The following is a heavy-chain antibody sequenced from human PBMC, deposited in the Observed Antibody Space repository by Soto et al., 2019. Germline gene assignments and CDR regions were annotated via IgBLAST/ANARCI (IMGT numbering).Heavy chain of an antibody. CDR1: RFTFSSYA. CDR2: ISESSAGT. V-gene: IGHV3-23*01. CDR3: VKAGVAYSNYPGYFDY. J-gene: IGHJ4*02. D-gene: IGHD4-4*01. Sequence: GGSLRLSCAASRFTFSSYAMGWVRQAPGKGLEWVSSISESSAGTYYADSVKGRFTISRDNSKDTLYLQMNSLRAEDTAIYYCVKAGVAYSNYPGYFDYWGRGTLVTVSS.